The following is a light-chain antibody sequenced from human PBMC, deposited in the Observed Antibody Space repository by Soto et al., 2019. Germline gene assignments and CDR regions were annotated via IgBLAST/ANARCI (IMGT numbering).Light chain of an antibody. Sequence: QSALTQPASVSGSPGQSITISCTGTSSDVDGYNYVSWYQQHPGKAPKLMIYDVSNRPSGVSNRFSGSKSGNTASLTISGLQAEDEADYYCSSYTSISTPYVFGTGTKLTVL. J-gene: IGLJ1*01. CDR2: DVS. CDR1: SSDVDGYNY. V-gene: IGLV2-14*01. CDR3: SSYTSISTPYV.